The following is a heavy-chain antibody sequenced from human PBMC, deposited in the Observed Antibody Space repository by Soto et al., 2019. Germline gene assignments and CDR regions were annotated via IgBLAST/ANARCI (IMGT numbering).Heavy chain of an antibody. Sequence: SVQVSCKASGGPFSSYAISWVRQAPGQGLEWMGGIIPIFGTANYAQKFQGRVTITADESTSTAYMELSSLRSEDTAVYYCARRMTVTARHYYYYGMDVWGQGTKVTVSS. J-gene: IGHJ6*02. CDR2: IIPIFGTA. V-gene: IGHV1-69*13. CDR1: GGPFSSYA. CDR3: ARRMTVTARHYYYYGMDV. D-gene: IGHD4-4*01.